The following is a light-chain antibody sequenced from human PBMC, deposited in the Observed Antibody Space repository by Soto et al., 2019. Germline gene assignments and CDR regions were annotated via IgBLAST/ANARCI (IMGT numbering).Light chain of an antibody. V-gene: IGLV2-23*01. CDR1: SSDVGSYNL. Sequence: QSALTQPASVSGSPGQSITISCTRTSSDVGSYNLVSWYQHHPGKAPKRLIFEASKRPSGISNRFSGSKSDNTASLAISGFQDEDEADYYCCSYAGFGPYGFGTGTKVPVL. J-gene: IGLJ1*01. CDR2: EAS. CDR3: CSYAGFGPYG.